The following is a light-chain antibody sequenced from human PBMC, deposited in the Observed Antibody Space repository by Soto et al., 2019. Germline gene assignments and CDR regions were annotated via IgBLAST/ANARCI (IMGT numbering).Light chain of an antibody. CDR3: HQYGVSSVT. CDR2: GAS. V-gene: IGKV3-20*01. J-gene: IGKJ1*01. Sequence: EIVLTQSPGTLSLSPGERATLSCRASQGVDNYLAWYQQKPVQAPRLLIYGASSRATGIPDRFSGSGYGTDFTLIISRLEPEDFAVYYCHQYGVSSVTFGQGTTVEIK. CDR1: QGVDNY.